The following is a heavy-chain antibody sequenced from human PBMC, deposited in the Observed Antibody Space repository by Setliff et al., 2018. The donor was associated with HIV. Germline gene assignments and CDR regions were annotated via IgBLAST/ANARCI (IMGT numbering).Heavy chain of an antibody. Sequence: KPSETLSLTCAVYNGSFSGYYWTWIRQPPGKGLEWIGEINHSGSTNYSPSLKSRVTISVDASRNQFSLRLSSVTAADTAVYYCAAWGPRYSYAPYFFDSWGQGTLVTSPQ. CDR1: NGSFSGYY. CDR3: AAWGPRYSYAPYFFDS. D-gene: IGHD5-18*01. J-gene: IGHJ4*02. V-gene: IGHV4-34*01. CDR2: INHSGST.